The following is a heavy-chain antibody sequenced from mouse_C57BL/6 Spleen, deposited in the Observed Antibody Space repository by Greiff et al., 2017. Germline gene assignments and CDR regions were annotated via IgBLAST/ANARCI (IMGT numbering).Heavy chain of an antibody. Sequence: QVQLQQPGTELVKPGASVKLSCKASGYTFTSYWMHWVKQRPGQGLEWIGNINPSNGGTNYNEKFKSKATLTVDKSSSTAYMQLRSLTSEDSAVYCFARHYYGSSYGDFDVWGTGTTVTVSS. CDR2: INPSNGGT. CDR1: GYTFTSYW. D-gene: IGHD1-1*01. CDR3: ARHYYGSSYGDFDV. J-gene: IGHJ1*03. V-gene: IGHV1-53*01.